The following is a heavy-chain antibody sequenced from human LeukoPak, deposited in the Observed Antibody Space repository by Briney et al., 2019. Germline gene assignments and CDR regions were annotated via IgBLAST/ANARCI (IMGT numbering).Heavy chain of an antibody. J-gene: IGHJ3*02. V-gene: IGHV3-11*05. Sequence: GGSLRLSCAASGFTFSDYYMTWIRQAPGKGLEWVSYISSSSSSTGYADSVKGRFTISRDNAKNSLYLQMKSLRAEDTAVYYCARDFPQSPDAFDIWGQGTMVTVS. CDR2: ISSSSSST. CDR1: GFTFSDYY. CDR3: ARDFPQSPDAFDI.